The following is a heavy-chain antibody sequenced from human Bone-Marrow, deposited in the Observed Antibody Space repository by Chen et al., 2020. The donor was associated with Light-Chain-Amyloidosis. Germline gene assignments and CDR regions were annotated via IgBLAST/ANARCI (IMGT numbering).Heavy chain of an antibody. D-gene: IGHD6-19*01. CDR2: IYHSGST. V-gene: IGHV4-38-2*02. Sequence: QLQESGPGLVEPSKTLSLTCTVSGYSISSGYYWGWIRQPPGKGLEWIGSIYHSGSTYYNPSLKSRVTISVDTSKNQFSLKLSSVTAADTAVYFCARDLEAVTSYNYYYYMDVWGKGTTVTVSS. CDR1: GYSISSGYY. J-gene: IGHJ6*03. CDR3: ARDLEAVTSYNYYYYMDV.